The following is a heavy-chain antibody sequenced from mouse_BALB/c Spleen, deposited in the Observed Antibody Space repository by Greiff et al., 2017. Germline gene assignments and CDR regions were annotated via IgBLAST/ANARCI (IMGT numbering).Heavy chain of an antibody. CDR3: AREGWLLRGAMDY. D-gene: IGHD2-3*01. Sequence: EVQLVESGGGLVKPGGSLKLSCAASGFTFSSYAMSWVRQTPEKRLEWVASISSGGSTYYPDSVKGRFTISRDNARNILYLQMSSLRSEDTAMYYCAREGWLLRGAMDYWGQGTSVTVSS. CDR1: GFTFSSYA. V-gene: IGHV5-6-5*01. J-gene: IGHJ4*01. CDR2: ISSGGST.